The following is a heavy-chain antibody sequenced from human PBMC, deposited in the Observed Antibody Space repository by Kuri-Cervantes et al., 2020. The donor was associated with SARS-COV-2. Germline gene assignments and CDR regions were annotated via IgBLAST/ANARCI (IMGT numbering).Heavy chain of an antibody. CDR1: RFNFGSCD. V-gene: IGHV3-23*01. Sequence: GGSLRLSCAASRFNFGSCDMNWVRQAPGKGLEWVSSISASGGSTYYADSVRGRFTVARDNSKDTLYLQMNSLRGDDTAVYYCAKGEEVVGAIRWGPKKYNSYDMDVWGQGTTVTVSS. CDR2: ISASGGST. J-gene: IGHJ6*02. D-gene: IGHD2-2*02. CDR3: AKGEEVVGAIRWGPKKYNSYDMDV.